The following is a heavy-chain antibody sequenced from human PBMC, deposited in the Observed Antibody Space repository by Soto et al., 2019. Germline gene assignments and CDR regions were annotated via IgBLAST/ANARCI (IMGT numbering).Heavy chain of an antibody. CDR3: ARESSNSPEAFDY. Sequence: QVQLQESGPGLVKPSETLSLTCTVSGGSVSSDSYYWTWIRQPPGKGLEWIGYIYYTGSTKYNPSLESRVTMSLDTSRNQFSLQLSSVTAADTAVFYCARESSNSPEAFDYWGQGALVTVSS. D-gene: IGHD6-6*01. CDR1: GGSVSSDSYY. CDR2: IYYTGST. J-gene: IGHJ4*02. V-gene: IGHV4-61*01.